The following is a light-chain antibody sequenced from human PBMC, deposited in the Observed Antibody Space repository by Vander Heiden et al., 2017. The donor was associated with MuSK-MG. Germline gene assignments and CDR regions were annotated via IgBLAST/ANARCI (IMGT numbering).Light chain of an antibody. CDR3: QQYNSYSRT. CDR2: KAS. Sequence: DIQMTQSPSTLSASVGDRVTIPCRVSQSISSWLAWYQQKPGKAPKVLSYKASRLESGVPSRFSGSGSGTEFTLTISSLQPDDFATYYCQQYNSYSRTFGQGTKVEIK. CDR1: QSISSW. V-gene: IGKV1-5*03. J-gene: IGKJ1*01.